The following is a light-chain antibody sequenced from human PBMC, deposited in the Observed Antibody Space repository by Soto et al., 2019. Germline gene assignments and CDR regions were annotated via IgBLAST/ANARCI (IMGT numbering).Light chain of an antibody. CDR3: QQSYSSWT. Sequence: DIQMTQSPSSLSASVGDRVTITCRASQSISSYLNWYQHKPGKAPNLLIYAATTLQSGVPSRFSGSGSGTDFTLTISSLQPEDFATFYCQQSYSSWTFGQGTKVDIK. J-gene: IGKJ1*01. V-gene: IGKV1-39*01. CDR1: QSISSY. CDR2: AAT.